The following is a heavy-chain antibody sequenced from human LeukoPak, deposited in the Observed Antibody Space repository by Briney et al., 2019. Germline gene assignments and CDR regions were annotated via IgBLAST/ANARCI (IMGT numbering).Heavy chain of an antibody. CDR3: ARVRPRVGAEYYFDY. CDR1: GFTVSSNY. D-gene: IGHD1-26*01. Sequence: GGPLRLSCAASGFTVSSNYMSWVRQAPGKGLEWVSVIYSGGSTYYADSVKGRFTISRDNSKNTLYLKMNSLRAEDTAVYYCARVRPRVGAEYYFDYWGQGTLVTVSS. V-gene: IGHV3-53*01. CDR2: IYSGGST. J-gene: IGHJ4*02.